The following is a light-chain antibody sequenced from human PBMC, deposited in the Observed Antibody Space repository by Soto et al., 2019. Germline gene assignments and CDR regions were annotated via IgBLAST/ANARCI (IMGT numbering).Light chain of an antibody. CDR2: TNN. CDR1: SSNIGGNV. CDR3: ATWDGSLSGGV. V-gene: IGLV1-44*01. J-gene: IGLJ3*02. Sequence: QSVLTQPPSASGTPGQRVTISCSGSSSNIGGNVVNWYQHLPGTAPKLLIDTNNQRPSGVPDRFSGSKSGTSASLAISGLQSEDEANYYCATWDGSLSGGVFGGGTKLTVL.